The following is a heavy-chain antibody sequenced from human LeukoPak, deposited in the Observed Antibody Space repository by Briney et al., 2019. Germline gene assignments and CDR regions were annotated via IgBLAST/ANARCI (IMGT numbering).Heavy chain of an antibody. CDR2: IIPIFGTA. J-gene: IGHJ4*02. D-gene: IGHD3-3*01. V-gene: IGHV1-69*05. CDR3: ATETRGVAFDY. Sequence: ASVKVSCKASGGTFSSYAISWVRQAPGQGLEWMGGIIPIFGTANYAQKFQGRVTITTDESTSTAYMELSSLRSEDTAVYYCATETRGVAFDYWGQGTLVTVSS. CDR1: GGTFSSYA.